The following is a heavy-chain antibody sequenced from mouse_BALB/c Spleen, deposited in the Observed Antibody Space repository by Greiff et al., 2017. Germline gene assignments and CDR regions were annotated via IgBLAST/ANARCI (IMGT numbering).Heavy chain of an antibody. V-gene: IGHV5-4*02. J-gene: IGHJ4*01. Sequence: DVKLVESGGGLVKPGGSLKLSCAASGFTFSDYYMYWVRQTPEKRLEWVATISDGGSYTYYPDSVKGRFTISRDNAKNNLYLQMSSLKSEDTAMYYCARSSDWEGAMDYWGQGTSVTVSS. CDR3: ARSSDWEGAMDY. CDR1: GFTFSDYY. D-gene: IGHD4-1*01. CDR2: ISDGGSYT.